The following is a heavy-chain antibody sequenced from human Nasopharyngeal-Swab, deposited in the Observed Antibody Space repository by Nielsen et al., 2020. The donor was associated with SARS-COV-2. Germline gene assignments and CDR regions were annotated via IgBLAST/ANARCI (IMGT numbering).Heavy chain of an antibody. CDR1: GFTFSSYS. J-gene: IGHJ4*02. CDR3: ARDALTGGVDY. CDR2: ISSSSSTI. V-gene: IGHV3-48*04. Sequence: GGSLRLSCAASGFTFSSYSMNWVRQAPGKGLEWLSYISSSSSTIYYADSVKGRFTVSRDNARDSLFLQMNSLTAEDTAVYYCARDALTGGVDYWGQGTLVTVSS. D-gene: IGHD7-27*01.